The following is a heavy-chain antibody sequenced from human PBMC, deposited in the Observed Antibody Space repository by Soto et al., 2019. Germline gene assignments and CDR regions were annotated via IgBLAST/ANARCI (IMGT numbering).Heavy chain of an antibody. CDR1: GFTFSSYA. V-gene: IGHV3-23*01. CDR2: ISGSGDST. Sequence: GGSLRLSCAASGFTFSSYAMSWVRQAPGKGLEWVSVISGSGDSTYYADSVKGRFTISRDNSKNTLYLQMNSLRADDTAVYYCAKRGSGSQFDYWGQGALVTVSS. D-gene: IGHD1-26*01. CDR3: AKRGSGSQFDY. J-gene: IGHJ4*02.